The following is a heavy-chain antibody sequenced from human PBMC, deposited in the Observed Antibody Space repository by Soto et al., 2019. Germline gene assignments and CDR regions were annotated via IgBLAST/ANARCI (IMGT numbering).Heavy chain of an antibody. J-gene: IGHJ4*02. CDR2: IKSDAYGGAI. D-gene: IGHD2-8*01. V-gene: IGHV3-15*01. CDR1: GFTFSNAW. Sequence: EVQLVESGGGLVKPGGSLRLSCAGSGFTFSNAWMSWVRRAPGKGLEWVGRIKSDAYGGAIDYAAPVKARFTISRDDSKNTLFLQMNTLRAKDTAVYSCTTTKGRLEPPTNDFWGQGTPVIGSS. CDR3: TTTKGRLEPPTNDF.